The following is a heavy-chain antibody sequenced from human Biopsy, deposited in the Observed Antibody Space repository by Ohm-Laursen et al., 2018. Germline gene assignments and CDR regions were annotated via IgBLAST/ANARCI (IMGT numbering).Heavy chain of an antibody. CDR3: AKIHCSGGSCYPNAFDM. D-gene: IGHD2-15*01. J-gene: IGHJ3*02. CDR1: GSIFDDYA. Sequence: SLRLSCTAPGSIFDDYAMHWVRQAPGKGLEWVSGISWNSVGIGYADSVKGRFTISRDNAKNFLYLEMNNLRPEDTALYYCAKIHCSGGSCYPNAFDMWGHGTRVTVS. V-gene: IGHV3-9*01. CDR2: ISWNSVGI.